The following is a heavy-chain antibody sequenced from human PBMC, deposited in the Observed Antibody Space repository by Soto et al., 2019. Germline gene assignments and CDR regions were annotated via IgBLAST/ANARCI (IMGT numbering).Heavy chain of an antibody. J-gene: IGHJ4*02. D-gene: IGHD2-15*01. CDR1: GCSLSRGGFS. V-gene: IGHV4-30-2*01. CDR3: ARGQVVAAQH. Sequence: SETPFPTLAVSGCSLSRGGFSRGWVRQPPGKGLEWIGYIYHSGSTYYNPSLKSRVTISVDRSKNQFSLKLSSVTAADTAVYYCARGQVVAAQHWGQGTLVTVSS. CDR2: IYHSGST.